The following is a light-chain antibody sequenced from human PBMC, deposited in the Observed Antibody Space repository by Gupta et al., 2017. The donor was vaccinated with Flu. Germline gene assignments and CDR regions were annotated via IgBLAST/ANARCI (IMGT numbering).Light chain of an antibody. CDR1: QSLSANF. J-gene: IGKJ1*01. CDR2: GSS. V-gene: IGKV3-20*01. Sequence: EIVLTQSPGTLSLSPGERATLSCRASQSLSANFLAWYQQKPGQAPRLLMYGSSSRATGIPDRFSGSGSGTDVTLTISRREPEDAAVYYCQRHCGSPKWAFGQGTKVEIK. CDR3: QRHCGSPKWA.